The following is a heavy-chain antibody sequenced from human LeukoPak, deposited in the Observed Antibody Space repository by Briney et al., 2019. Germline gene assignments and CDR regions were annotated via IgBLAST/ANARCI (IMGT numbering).Heavy chain of an antibody. Sequence: SSETLSLTCTVSGASISNYYWSWIRQPPGKGLEWIGYVYYSGSTHYNPSLKSRVTISVDTSKNQFSLKLSSVTAADTAVYYCARGPGTWYYYWGQGTLVTVSS. V-gene: IGHV4-59*01. CDR1: GASISNYY. J-gene: IGHJ4*02. CDR2: VYYSGST. CDR3: ARGPGTWYYY. D-gene: IGHD6-13*01.